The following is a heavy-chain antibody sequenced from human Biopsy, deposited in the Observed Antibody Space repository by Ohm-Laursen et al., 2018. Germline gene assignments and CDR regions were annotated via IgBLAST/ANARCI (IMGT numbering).Heavy chain of an antibody. Sequence: GTLSLTYNVSGGDINNYYWSWIRQPAGKGLEWIGRIYPGGNTNYNPSLKSRVTMSVDTSKKQLSLRLRSVAAADTAVYYCASVVLGPTNDAFDLWGQGTMVVVSS. V-gene: IGHV4-4*07. CDR1: GGDINNYY. CDR2: IYPGGNT. CDR3: ASVVLGPTNDAFDL. J-gene: IGHJ3*01. D-gene: IGHD3-22*01.